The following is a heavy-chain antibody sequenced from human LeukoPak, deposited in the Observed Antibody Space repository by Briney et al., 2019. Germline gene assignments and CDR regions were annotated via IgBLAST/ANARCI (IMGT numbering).Heavy chain of an antibody. Sequence: SETLSLTCAVYGGSFSGYYWSWIRQPPGKGLEWIGYIYYSGSTNYNPSLKSRVTISVDTSKNQFSLKLSSVTAADTAVYYCARGHPYGMDVWGQGTTVTVSS. V-gene: IGHV4-59*01. J-gene: IGHJ6*02. CDR1: GGSFSGYY. CDR2: IYYSGST. CDR3: ARGHPYGMDV.